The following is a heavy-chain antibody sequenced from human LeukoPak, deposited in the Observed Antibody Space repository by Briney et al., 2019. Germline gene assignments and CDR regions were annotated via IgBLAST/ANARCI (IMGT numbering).Heavy chain of an antibody. J-gene: IGHJ3*02. V-gene: IGHV3-7*01. Sequence: GGALRLPCAASGVTFSSYAMSWVRQAPGKGPEWVANIKQDGSEKYYVNSVRGRLTISRYNARTSLYLQINSLRAEDTAVYYCATYCSSVSCYLVNFDIWGQGTMVTVSS. D-gene: IGHD2-2*01. CDR3: ATYCSSVSCYLVNFDI. CDR2: IKQDGSEK. CDR1: GVTFSSYA.